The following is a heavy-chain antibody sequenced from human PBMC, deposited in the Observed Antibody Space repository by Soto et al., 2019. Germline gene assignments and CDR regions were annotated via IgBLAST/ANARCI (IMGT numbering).Heavy chain of an antibody. CDR1: GASIRRGGYY. V-gene: IGHV4-30-2*01. D-gene: IGHD3-16*01. J-gene: IGHJ6*02. CDR3: ARGGNYYGMDV. Sequence: SETLSLTCTVSGASIRRGGYYWNWIRHHPGKGLEWIGYIYHSGGTYYNPSLKSRVTISVDRSKNQFSLKLSSVTAADTAVYYCARGGNYYGMDVWGQGTTVTVSS. CDR2: IYHSGGT.